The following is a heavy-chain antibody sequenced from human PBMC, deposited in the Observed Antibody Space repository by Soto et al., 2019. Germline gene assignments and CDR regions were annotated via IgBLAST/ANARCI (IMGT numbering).Heavy chain of an antibody. Sequence: SETLSLTCAVYGGSFSGYYWSWIRQPPGKGLEWIGEINHSGSTNYNPSLKSRVTISVDTSKNQFSLKLSSVTAADTAVYYCARGLGEDFDYWGQGTLVTVSS. V-gene: IGHV4-34*01. CDR2: INHSGST. CDR1: GGSFSGYY. CDR3: ARGLGEDFDY. D-gene: IGHD2-21*01. J-gene: IGHJ4*02.